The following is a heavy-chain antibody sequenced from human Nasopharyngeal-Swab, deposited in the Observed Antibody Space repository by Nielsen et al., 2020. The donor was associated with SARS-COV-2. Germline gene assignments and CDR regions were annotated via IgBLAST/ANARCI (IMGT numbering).Heavy chain of an antibody. Sequence: VRQVPGKGLEWVANIKQDGSEKYYVDSVKGRFTISRDNAKNSLYLQMNSLRAEDTAVYYCARDRIAVAGEFDYWGQGTLVTVSS. V-gene: IGHV3-7*01. CDR2: IKQDGSEK. J-gene: IGHJ4*02. D-gene: IGHD6-19*01. CDR3: ARDRIAVAGEFDY.